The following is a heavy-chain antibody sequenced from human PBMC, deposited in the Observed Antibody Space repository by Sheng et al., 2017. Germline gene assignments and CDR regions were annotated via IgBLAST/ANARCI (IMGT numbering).Heavy chain of an antibody. J-gene: IGHJ3*02. D-gene: IGHD3-16*02. Sequence: QVTLKESGPVLVKPTETLTLTCTVSGFSLSNARMGVSWIRQPPGKALEWLAHIFSNDEKSYSTSLKSRLTISKDTSKSQVVLTMTNMDPVDTATYYCARRALGELSSGAFDIWGQGTMVTVSS. V-gene: IGHV2-26*01. CDR1: GFSLSNARMG. CDR3: ARRALGELSSGAFDI. CDR2: IFSNDEK.